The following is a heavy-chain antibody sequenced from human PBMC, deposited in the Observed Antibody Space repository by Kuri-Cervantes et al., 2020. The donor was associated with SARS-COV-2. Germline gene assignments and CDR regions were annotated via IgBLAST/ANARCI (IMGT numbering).Heavy chain of an antibody. CDR1: GFTFGDYA. CDR3: ASEGYYDSSGNYAARGMDV. Sequence: GESLKISCTASGFTFGDYAMSWVRQAPGKGLEWVAYISSIGSTIYYADSVKGRFTISRDNSKNTVYLQMNSLRSEDTAVYYCASEGYYDSSGNYAARGMDVWGKGTTVTVSS. J-gene: IGHJ6*03. V-gene: IGHV3-48*01. D-gene: IGHD3-22*01. CDR2: ISSIGSTI.